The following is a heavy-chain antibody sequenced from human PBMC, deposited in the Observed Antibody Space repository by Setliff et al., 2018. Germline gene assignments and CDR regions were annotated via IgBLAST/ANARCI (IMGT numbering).Heavy chain of an antibody. J-gene: IGHJ4*02. Sequence: ASVKVSCKASGYTFTDYYMHWVQQAPGKGLEWMGRVDPEDGHTKYAEKFQGRITISADMSLDIANMELGSLTSEDTAVYYCTTGLRHGVPYFDLWGQGTLVTVSS. CDR2: VDPEDGHT. CDR3: TTGLRHGVPYFDL. V-gene: IGHV1-69-2*01. D-gene: IGHD3-10*01. CDR1: GYTFTDYY.